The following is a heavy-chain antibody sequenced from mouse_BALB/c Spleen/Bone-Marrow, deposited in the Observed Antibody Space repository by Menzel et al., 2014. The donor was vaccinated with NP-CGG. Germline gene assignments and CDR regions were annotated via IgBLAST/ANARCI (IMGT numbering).Heavy chain of an antibody. CDR2: INPGSGSS. Sequence: QVQLQQSGAELVRPGTSVKVSCKASGYAFTNYLMEWVKQRPGQGLEWIGVINPGSGSSNYNENFKGKATLTADRSSSTAYMLLNSLTSDDSAVYFCARSRGYDVGPFAFWGQGTLVTVSA. V-gene: IGHV1-54*01. D-gene: IGHD2-2*01. J-gene: IGHJ3*01. CDR3: ARSRGYDVGPFAF. CDR1: GYAFTNYL.